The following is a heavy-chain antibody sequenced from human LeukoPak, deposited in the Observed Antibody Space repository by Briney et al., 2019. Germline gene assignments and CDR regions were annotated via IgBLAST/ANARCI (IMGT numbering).Heavy chain of an antibody. J-gene: IGHJ6*02. Sequence: GGSLRLSCAASGFTFSSYWMSWVRQAPGKGLEWVANIKQDGSEKYYVDSVKGRFTISRDNAKNSLYLQMNSLRAEDTAVYYCARQDPIDYYYGMDVWSQGTTVTVSS. CDR3: ARQDPIDYYYGMDV. V-gene: IGHV3-7*01. CDR2: IKQDGSEK. CDR1: GFTFSSYW.